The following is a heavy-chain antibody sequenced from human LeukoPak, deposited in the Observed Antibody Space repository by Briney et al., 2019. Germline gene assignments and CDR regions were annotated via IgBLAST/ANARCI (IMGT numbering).Heavy chain of an antibody. D-gene: IGHD2-8*01. CDR1: GFTVSSNY. Sequence: GGSLRLSCAASGFTVSSNYMSWVRQAPGKGLEWVSAISGSGGSTYYADSVKGRFTISRDNSKNTLYLQMNSLRAEDTAVYYCAKFYCTNGVCSDYYYYGMDVWGQGTTVTVSS. CDR2: ISGSGGST. V-gene: IGHV3-23*01. CDR3: AKFYCTNGVCSDYYYYGMDV. J-gene: IGHJ6*02.